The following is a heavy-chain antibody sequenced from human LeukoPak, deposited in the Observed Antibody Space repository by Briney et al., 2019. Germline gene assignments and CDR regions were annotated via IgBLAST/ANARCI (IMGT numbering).Heavy chain of an antibody. CDR2: INHSGST. CDR3: ARVIGDHYGSQSDY. V-gene: IGHV4-34*01. D-gene: IGHD4-17*01. Sequence: EPSETLSLTCAVYGGSFSGYYWSWIRQPPGKGLEWIGEINHSGSTNYNPSLRSRVTISVDTSKNQFSLKLTSVTAADTAVYYCARVIGDHYGSQSDYWGQGTLVTVSS. CDR1: GGSFSGYY. J-gene: IGHJ4*02.